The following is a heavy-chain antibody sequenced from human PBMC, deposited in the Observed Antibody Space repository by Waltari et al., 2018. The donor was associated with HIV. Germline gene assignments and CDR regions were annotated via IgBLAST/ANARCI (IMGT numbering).Heavy chain of an antibody. D-gene: IGHD3-22*01. J-gene: IGHJ4*02. V-gene: IGHV5-51*01. CDR3: ARPQRGYYYDSSGYSH. Sequence: EVQLVQSGAEVKKPGESLKISCKGSGYSFTSYWIGWVRPLPGKGLEWMGIIYPGDSDTRYSPSFQGQVTISADKSISTAYLQWSSLKASDTAMYYCARPQRGYYYDSSGYSHWGQGTLVTVSS. CDR1: GYSFTSYW. CDR2: IYPGDSDT.